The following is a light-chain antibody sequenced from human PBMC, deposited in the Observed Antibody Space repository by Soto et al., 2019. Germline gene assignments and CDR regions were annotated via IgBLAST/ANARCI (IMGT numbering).Light chain of an antibody. V-gene: IGKV3D-15*01. CDR1: HSVDSN. CDR3: QQYDSTPWT. J-gene: IGKJ1*01. Sequence: EIEMTQSPATLSVSPGEGATLSCRASHSVDSNLAWYQQKPGQAPRLLIYGASTRPTGIPARFSGSGSGADFTLTISSLEPEDLAVYFCQQYDSTPWTFGQGTRVESK. CDR2: GAS.